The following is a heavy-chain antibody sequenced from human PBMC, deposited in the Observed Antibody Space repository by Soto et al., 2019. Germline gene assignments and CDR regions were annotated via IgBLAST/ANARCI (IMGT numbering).Heavy chain of an antibody. D-gene: IGHD3-16*01. CDR3: AGREGARPGGGGTEPLDI. J-gene: IGHJ3*02. CDR2: INPNGGST. CDR1: GYSFTSQY. V-gene: IGHV1-46*03. Sequence: QVQLVQSGAEVKKPGASVKISCKASGYSFTSQYVHWVRQAPGQGLEWMGIINPNGGSTTYAQKFRGRHSRTRDPSPIRGYVEPGSRTPADMAVYNGAGREGARPGGGGTEPLDIWGQGTMVTVAS.